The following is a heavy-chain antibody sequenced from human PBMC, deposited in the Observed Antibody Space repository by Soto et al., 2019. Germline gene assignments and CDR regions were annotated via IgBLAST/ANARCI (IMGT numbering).Heavy chain of an antibody. CDR1: GYTFTGYY. J-gene: IGHJ4*02. CDR2: INPNSGGT. Sequence: ASVKVSCKASGYTFTGYYMHWVRQAPGQGLEWMGWINPNSGGTNYAQKFQGWVTMTRDTSISTAYMELSRLRSDDTAVYYCARGPLMITFGGVIAHNLDYWGQGTLVTVSS. CDR3: ARGPLMITFGGVIAHNLDY. V-gene: IGHV1-2*04. D-gene: IGHD3-16*02.